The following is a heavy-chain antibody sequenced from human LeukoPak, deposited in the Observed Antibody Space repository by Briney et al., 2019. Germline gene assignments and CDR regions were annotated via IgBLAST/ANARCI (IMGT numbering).Heavy chain of an antibody. CDR3: ARGPLVVTAPRGGLDY. CDR1: GFTFSNYG. V-gene: IGHV3-7*01. D-gene: IGHD2-21*02. Sequence: GGSLRLSCAASGFTFSNYGMSWVRQAPGKGLEWVPSIKQDGSEKFYVDSVKGRFTISRDNAKNSLYLQMNSLRAEDTAVYYCARGPLVVTAPRGGLDYWGQGTLVTVSS. J-gene: IGHJ4*02. CDR2: IKQDGSEK.